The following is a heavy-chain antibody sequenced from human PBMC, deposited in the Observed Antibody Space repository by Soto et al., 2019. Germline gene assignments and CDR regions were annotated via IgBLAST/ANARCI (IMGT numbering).Heavy chain of an antibody. CDR2: LYELDGT. J-gene: IGHJ3*02. CDR1: GFTVSVKKY. D-gene: IGHD1-1*01. CDR3: ETWNIREHDYDI. V-gene: IGHV3-53*01. Sequence: GGSXRLSCASFGFTVSVKKYFACFRQAPGKELEWVSALYELDGTYYADSVKGRFTTSSDSSRTTVYLQMNDLRPDDTDVYSCETWNIREHDYDIWGQGTTV.